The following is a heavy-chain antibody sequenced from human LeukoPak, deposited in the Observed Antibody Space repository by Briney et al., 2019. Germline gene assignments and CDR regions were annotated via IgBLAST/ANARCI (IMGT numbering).Heavy chain of an antibody. CDR3: ARLRLELFDY. D-gene: IGHD3-3*01. Sequence: GGSLRLSRAASGFTFSSYEMNWVRQAPGKGLEWVSYISSSGSTIYYADSVKGRFTISRDNAKNSLYLQMNSLRAEDTAVYYCARLRLELFDYWGQGTLVTVSS. V-gene: IGHV3-48*03. J-gene: IGHJ4*02. CDR2: ISSSGSTI. CDR1: GFTFSSYE.